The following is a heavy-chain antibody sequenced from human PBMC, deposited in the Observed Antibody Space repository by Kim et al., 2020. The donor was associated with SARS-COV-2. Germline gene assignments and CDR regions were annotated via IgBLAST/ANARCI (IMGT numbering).Heavy chain of an antibody. J-gene: IGHJ4*02. V-gene: IGHV3-7*01. Sequence: GGSLRLSCAASGFTFSSYWMSWVRQAPGKGLEWVANIKQDGSEKYYVDSVKGRFTISRDNAKNSLYLQMNSLRAEDTAVYYCARDFTTRGSGSYYHYWGQGTLVTVSS. D-gene: IGHD3-10*01. CDR1: GFTFSSYW. CDR3: ARDFTTRGSGSYYHY. CDR2: IKQDGSEK.